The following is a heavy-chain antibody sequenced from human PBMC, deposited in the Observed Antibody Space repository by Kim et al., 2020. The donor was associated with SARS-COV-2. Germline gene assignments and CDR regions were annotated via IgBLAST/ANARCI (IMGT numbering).Heavy chain of an antibody. CDR2: IKTTDGVA. D-gene: IGHD6-13*01. CDR3: TRQNSAGNPVD. Sequence: ASVKVSCKPSGDTFSSLFIHWVRQAPGQGLQWMGLIKTTDGVANYAQKFQGRVTISRDTSTSTVYMDLSSLRSEDTAMYYCTRQNSAGNPVDWGQGSLVTGSS. V-gene: IGHV1-46*01. CDR1: GDTFSSLF. J-gene: IGHJ4*02.